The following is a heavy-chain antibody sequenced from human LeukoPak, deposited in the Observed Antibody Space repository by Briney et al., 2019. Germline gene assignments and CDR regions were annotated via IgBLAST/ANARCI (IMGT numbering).Heavy chain of an antibody. CDR2: ISGGGNI. J-gene: IGHJ4*02. CDR1: GITVSSNY. D-gene: IGHD2-8*01. V-gene: IGHV3-66*01. CDR3: ARDKRDIVLMVYAFQFFDY. Sequence: GGSLRLSCVASGITVSSNYMSWVRQAPGKGLEWVSVISGGGNIYYADSVKGRFTISRDNAKNSLYLQMNSLRAEDTAVYYCARDKRDIVLMVYAFQFFDYWGQGTLVTVSS.